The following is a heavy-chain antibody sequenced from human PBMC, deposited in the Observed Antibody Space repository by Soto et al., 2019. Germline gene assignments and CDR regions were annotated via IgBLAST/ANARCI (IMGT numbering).Heavy chain of an antibody. CDR1: GGSISSYY. J-gene: IGHJ6*03. V-gene: IGHV4-59*01. CDR2: IYYSGST. Sequence: SETLSLTCTVSGGSISSYYWSWIRQPPGKGLEWIGYIYYSGSTNYNPSLKSRVTISVDTSKNQFSLKLSSVTAADTAVYYCARVFEYSSPRFRLLYYYMDVWGKGTTVTVSS. CDR3: ARVFEYSSPRFRLLYYYMDV. D-gene: IGHD6-6*01.